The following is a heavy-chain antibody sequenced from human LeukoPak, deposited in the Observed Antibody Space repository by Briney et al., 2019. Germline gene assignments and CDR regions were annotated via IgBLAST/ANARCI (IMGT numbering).Heavy chain of an antibody. Sequence: GGSLRLSCAASGFTFSSYGMHWVRQAPGKGLEWVAVIWYDGSNKYYADSVKGRFTISRDNSKNTLYLQMNSLRAEDTAVYYCAKSHEVRGVTAPDYWGQGTLVTVSS. CDR3: AKSHEVRGVTAPDY. D-gene: IGHD3-10*01. J-gene: IGHJ4*02. CDR1: GFTFSSYG. CDR2: IWYDGSNK. V-gene: IGHV3-33*06.